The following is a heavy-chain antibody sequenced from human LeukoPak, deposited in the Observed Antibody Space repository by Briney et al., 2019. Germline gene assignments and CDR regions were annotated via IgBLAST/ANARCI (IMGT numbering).Heavy chain of an antibody. D-gene: IGHD3-22*01. V-gene: IGHV1-69*05. CDR1: GGTFSSYA. Sequence: ASVKVSCKASGGTFSSYAISWVRQAPGQGLEWMGGIIPIFGTANYAQKFQGRVTITTDESTSTAYMELSSLRSEDTAVYYCPRVLMNYYDSSGYSTRFDYWGQGTLVTVSS. J-gene: IGHJ4*02. CDR3: PRVLMNYYDSSGYSTRFDY. CDR2: IIPIFGTA.